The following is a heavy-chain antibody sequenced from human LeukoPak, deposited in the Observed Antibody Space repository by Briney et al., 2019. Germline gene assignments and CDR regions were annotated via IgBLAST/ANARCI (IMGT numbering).Heavy chain of an antibody. V-gene: IGHV3-53*01. Sequence: GGSPRLSCAASGFTVITNDMTWVRQAPGKGLEWVPVLYSDGNTKYADSVQGRFTISRDNSKNTLYLEMNSLSPDDTAVCYCARGVEPLAANTLAYWGQGTLVTVSS. CDR2: LYSDGNT. CDR3: ARGVEPLAANTLAY. CDR1: GFTVITND. J-gene: IGHJ4*02. D-gene: IGHD1-14*01.